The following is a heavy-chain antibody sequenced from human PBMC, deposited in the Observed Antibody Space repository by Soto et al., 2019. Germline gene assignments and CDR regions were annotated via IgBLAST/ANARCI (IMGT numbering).Heavy chain of an antibody. CDR2: IYHSGAT. Sequence: QVQLQESGPALGKPSGTLSLACTVSGASTSSENWWSWVRQAPGKGLEWIGEIYHSGATHYSPSLKSRVTISLDKFKNQFFLKLDSVTAAESAVYYCARDAGASRYYGMDVWGQGTKVTVS. V-gene: IGHV4-4*02. CDR3: ARDAGASRYYGMDV. CDR1: GASTSSENW. D-gene: IGHD2-8*02. J-gene: IGHJ6*02.